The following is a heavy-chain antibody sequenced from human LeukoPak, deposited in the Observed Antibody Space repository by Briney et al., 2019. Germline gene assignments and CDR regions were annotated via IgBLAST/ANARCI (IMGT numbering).Heavy chain of an antibody. CDR3: ARDHSMEYGNWFDP. CDR1: GFTFSSYG. D-gene: IGHD2/OR15-2a*01. J-gene: IGHJ5*02. V-gene: IGHV3-30*03. Sequence: GGSLRLSCAASGFTFSSYGMHWVRQAPGEGLEWVAVISYDGSNKYYADSVKGRFTISRDNSKNTLYLQMNSLRTEDTAVYYCARDHSMEYGNWFDPWGQGTLVTVSS. CDR2: ISYDGSNK.